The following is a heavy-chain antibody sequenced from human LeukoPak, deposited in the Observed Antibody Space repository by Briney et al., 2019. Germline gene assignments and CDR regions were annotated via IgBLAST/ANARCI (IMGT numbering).Heavy chain of an antibody. D-gene: IGHD4-17*01. CDR3: AKVGFDDYGDHGAFDI. CDR1: GFTFDDYA. J-gene: IGHJ3*02. V-gene: IGHV3-9*01. Sequence: GRSLRLSCAASGFTFDDYAMHWVRQAPGKGLERVSGISWNSGSIGYADSVKGRFTISRDNAKNSLYLQMNSLRAEDTALYYCAKVGFDDYGDHGAFDIWGQGTMVTVSS. CDR2: ISWNSGSI.